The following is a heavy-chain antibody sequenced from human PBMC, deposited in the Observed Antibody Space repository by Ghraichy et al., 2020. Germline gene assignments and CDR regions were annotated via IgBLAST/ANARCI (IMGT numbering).Heavy chain of an antibody. V-gene: IGHV4-59*01. Sequence: SETLSLTCTVSGGSISSYYWSWIRQPPGKGLEWIGYIYYSGSTNYNPSLKSRVTISVDTSKNQFSLKLSSVTAADTAVYYCARGAHYYDSSGYLYDWGQGTLVTVSS. D-gene: IGHD3-22*01. CDR3: ARGAHYYDSSGYLYD. CDR1: GGSISSYY. J-gene: IGHJ4*02. CDR2: IYYSGST.